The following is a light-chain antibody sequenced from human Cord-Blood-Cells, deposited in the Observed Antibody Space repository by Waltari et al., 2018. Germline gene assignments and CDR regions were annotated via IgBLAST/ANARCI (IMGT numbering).Light chain of an antibody. CDR3: QQYGSSPRIT. Sequence: EIVLTQTPGTLSLSPGEIATLSCRASQSVSSSYLAWYQQKPGQAHRLPIYVASSRATCIPDRFSGSGSGTDFTLTISRLEPEEFAVYYCQQYGSSPRITFGQGTRLEIK. CDR2: VAS. V-gene: IGKV3-20*01. CDR1: QSVSSSY. J-gene: IGKJ5*01.